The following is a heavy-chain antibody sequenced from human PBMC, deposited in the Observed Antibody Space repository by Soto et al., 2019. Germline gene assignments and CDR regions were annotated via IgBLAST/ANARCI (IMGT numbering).Heavy chain of an antibody. CDR2: IGNTLDTI. J-gene: IGHJ6*02. D-gene: IGHD2-15*01. CDR3: ARGDCSGGSCYGIDV. CDR1: GFTFSGHT. Sequence: EVQLLESGGGLAQPGGSLRLSCAASGFTFSGHTMNWVRQAPGKGLEWVAYIGNTLDTIYYADSVKGRFIISRDDAMKSVFLHMSSLRDDDTAVYYCARGDCSGGSCYGIDVWGRGTTVTVSS. V-gene: IGHV3-48*02.